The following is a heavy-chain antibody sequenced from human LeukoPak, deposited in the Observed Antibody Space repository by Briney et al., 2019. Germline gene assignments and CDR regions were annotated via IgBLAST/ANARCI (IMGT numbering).Heavy chain of an antibody. CDR3: ARGHYDSSGQSDY. Sequence: GGSLRLSCAASGFTFSSYSMNWVRQAPGKGLEWVSSISSSSSYIYYADSVKGRFTISRDNAKNSLYPQMNSLRAEDTAVYYCARGHYDSSGQSDYWGQGTLVTVSS. V-gene: IGHV3-21*01. J-gene: IGHJ4*02. D-gene: IGHD3-22*01. CDR2: ISSSSSYI. CDR1: GFTFSSYS.